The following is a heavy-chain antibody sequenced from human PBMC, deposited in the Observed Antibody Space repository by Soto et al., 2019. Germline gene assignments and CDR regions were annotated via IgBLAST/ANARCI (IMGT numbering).Heavy chain of an antibody. J-gene: IGHJ6*02. V-gene: IGHV4-34*01. CDR2: INHSGST. Sequence: SETLSLTCAVYGGSFSGYYWSWIRQPPGKGLEWIGEINHSGSTNYNPSLKSRVTISVDTSKNQFSLKLSSVTAADTAVYYCARARRGYSYGYYYYYYGMDVWGQGTTVTVSS. CDR3: ARARRGYSYGYYYYYYGMDV. D-gene: IGHD5-18*01. CDR1: GGSFSGYY.